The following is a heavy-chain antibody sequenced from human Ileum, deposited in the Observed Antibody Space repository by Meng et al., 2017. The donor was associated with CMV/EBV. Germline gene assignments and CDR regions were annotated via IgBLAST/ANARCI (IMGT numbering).Heavy chain of an antibody. J-gene: IGHJ4*02. Sequence: QVQLQESGPGLVKPSQTLSLTCTVSGGSIPSGNYYWSWLRQPPGRGLEWIGYIYYSGSPYYKPSLKSRVTISLDTSKNQFSLNLRSVTATDSAVYYCVRQVVAASFDYWGQGALVTVSS. CDR3: VRQVVAASFDY. CDR2: IYYSGSP. V-gene: IGHV4-30-4*08. CDR1: GGSIPSGNYY. D-gene: IGHD2-15*01.